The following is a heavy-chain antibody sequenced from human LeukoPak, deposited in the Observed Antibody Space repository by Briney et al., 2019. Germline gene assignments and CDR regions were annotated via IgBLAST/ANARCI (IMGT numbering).Heavy chain of an antibody. D-gene: IGHD3-3*01. CDR1: GGSFSGYY. V-gene: IGHV4-34*01. CDR3: ARGSNPLFWSGYYSGRNRSYYYYMDV. Sequence: PSETLSLTCTVYGGSFSGYYWSWIRQPPGKGLEWIGEINHSGSTNYNPSLKSRVTISVDTSKNQFSLKLSSVTAADTTVYYCARGSNPLFWSGYYSGRNRSYYYYMDVWGKGTTVTVSS. J-gene: IGHJ6*03. CDR2: INHSGST.